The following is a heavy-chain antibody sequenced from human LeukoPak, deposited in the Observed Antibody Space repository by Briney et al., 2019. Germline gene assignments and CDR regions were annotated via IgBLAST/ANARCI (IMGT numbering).Heavy chain of an antibody. CDR3: AREVIEQWLSN. Sequence: GGSLRLSCSASGFTFSSYSMNWVRQAPGKGLEWVSSISSSSGYIYYADSVKGRFTISRDNAKNSLYLQMNSLRAEDTAVYYCAREVIEQWLSNWGQGTLVTVS. D-gene: IGHD6-19*01. V-gene: IGHV3-21*01. J-gene: IGHJ4*02. CDR2: ISSSSGYI. CDR1: GFTFSSYS.